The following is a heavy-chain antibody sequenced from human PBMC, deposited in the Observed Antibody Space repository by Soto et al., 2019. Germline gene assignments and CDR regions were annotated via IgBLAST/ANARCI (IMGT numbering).Heavy chain of an antibody. J-gene: IGHJ4*02. CDR1: GGSISSGGYS. CDR2: IYHSGST. V-gene: IGHV4-30-2*01. D-gene: IGHD3-10*01. Sequence: SETLSLTCAVSGGSISSGGYSWSWIRQPPGKGLEWIGYIYHSGSTYYNPSLKSRVTISVDRSKNQFSLKLSSVTAADTAVYYCARGELWFAEFDYWGQGTLVTVSS. CDR3: ARGELWFAEFDY.